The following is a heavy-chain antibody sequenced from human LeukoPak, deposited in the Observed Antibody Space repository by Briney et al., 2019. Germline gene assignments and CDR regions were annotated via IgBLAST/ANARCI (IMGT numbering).Heavy chain of an antibody. J-gene: IGHJ5*02. CDR2: ISAYNGNT. Sequence: ASVKVSCKASGYTFTSYGISWVRQAPGQGLEWMGWISAYNGNTNYAQKLQGRVTMTTDTSTSTAYMELRSLGSDDTAVYYCARSPMVRGDNWFDPWGQGTLVTVSS. CDR3: ARSPMVRGDNWFDP. CDR1: GYTFTSYG. D-gene: IGHD3-10*01. V-gene: IGHV1-18*01.